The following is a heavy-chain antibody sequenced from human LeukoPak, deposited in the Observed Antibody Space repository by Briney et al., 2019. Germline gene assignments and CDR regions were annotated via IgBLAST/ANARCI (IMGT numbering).Heavy chain of an antibody. V-gene: IGHV3-23*01. Sequence: GGSLRLSCAASGFTFSSYAMSWVRQAPGKGLEWVSAISGRGGSTYYADSVKGRFTISRDNSKNKLYLKINRLRAEDTALYYCAKGWIQSYSSRYFDYWGQGTLVTVSS. CDR1: GFTFSSYA. D-gene: IGHD6-13*01. CDR2: ISGRGGST. CDR3: AKGWIQSYSSRYFDY. J-gene: IGHJ4*02.